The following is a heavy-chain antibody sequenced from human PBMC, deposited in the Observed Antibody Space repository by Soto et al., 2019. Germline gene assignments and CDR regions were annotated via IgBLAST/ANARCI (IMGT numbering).Heavy chain of an antibody. CDR3: ATVRLPPGVYYYYGLDV. CDR1: GFTFSNAW. Sequence: GGSLRLSCAASGFTFSNAWMTWVRQAPGKGLEWVGRIKSKPDGGTADYAAPVKGRFTVSRDYSKNTLYLQMDSLKTEDTGVYYCATVRLPPGVYYYYGLDVWGQGTTVTVSS. CDR2: IKSKPDGGTA. J-gene: IGHJ6*02. V-gene: IGHV3-15*01. D-gene: IGHD4-17*01.